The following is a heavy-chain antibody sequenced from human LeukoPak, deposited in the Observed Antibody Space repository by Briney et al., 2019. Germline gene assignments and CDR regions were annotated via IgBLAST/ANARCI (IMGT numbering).Heavy chain of an antibody. J-gene: IGHJ4*02. D-gene: IGHD2-15*01. CDR2: ISATGGST. V-gene: IGHV3-23*01. CDR3: AKGPLIGWYYFDS. CDR1: GFTFSSCA. Sequence: PGGSLRLSCAASGFTFSSCAMGWVRQAPGKGLEWVSAISATGGSTFYADSVKGRFTISRDNSKNTLYLRMNSVRAEDMAVYYCAKGPLIGWYYFDSWGQGTLVTVSS.